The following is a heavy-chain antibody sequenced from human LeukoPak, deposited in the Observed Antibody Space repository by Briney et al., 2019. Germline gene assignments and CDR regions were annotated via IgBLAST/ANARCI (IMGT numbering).Heavy chain of an antibody. CDR3: ARRGYSSSWYTI. D-gene: IGHD6-13*01. V-gene: IGHV4-4*02. Sequence: SETLSLTCAVSGGSISSSNWWSWVRQPPGKGLEWIGEIFHSGSTNYNPSLKSRVTISVDKSKNQISLKLSSVTAADTAVYYCARRGYSSSWYTIWGQGTLVTVSS. CDR1: GGSISSSNW. J-gene: IGHJ4*02. CDR2: IFHSGST.